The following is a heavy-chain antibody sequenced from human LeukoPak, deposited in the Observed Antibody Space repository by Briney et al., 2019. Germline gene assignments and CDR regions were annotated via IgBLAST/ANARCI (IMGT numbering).Heavy chain of an antibody. D-gene: IGHD3-3*01. V-gene: IGHV1-69*05. CDR3: ARTTIFGVVIPAHGFDP. J-gene: IGHJ5*02. CDR1: VGTFSSYA. Sequence: SVKVSCMDSVGTFSSYAISCVRQAPGQGLEWKGAIIPIFGTANYAQKFQGRVTITTDESTSTAYMELSSLRSEDTAVYYCARTTIFGVVIPAHGFDPWGQGTLVTVSS. CDR2: IIPIFGTA.